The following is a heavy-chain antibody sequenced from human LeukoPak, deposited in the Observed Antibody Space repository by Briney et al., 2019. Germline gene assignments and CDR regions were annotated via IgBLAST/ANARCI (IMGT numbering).Heavy chain of an antibody. Sequence: SETLSLTYAVYGESFSGYYWSWIRQPPGKGLEWIGEINHSGSTNYNPSLKSRVTISVDPSKNQFSLKLTSVTAADTALYYCAREGSYSGSGSPPLDYWGQGTLVTVSS. J-gene: IGHJ4*02. CDR1: GESFSGYY. D-gene: IGHD3-10*01. V-gene: IGHV4-34*01. CDR3: AREGSYSGSGSPPLDY. CDR2: INHSGST.